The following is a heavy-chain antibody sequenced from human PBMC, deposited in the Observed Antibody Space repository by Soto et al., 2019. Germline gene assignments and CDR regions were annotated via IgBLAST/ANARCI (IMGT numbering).Heavy chain of an antibody. J-gene: IGHJ3*02. CDR3: ASAVANTRNGLDI. CDR1: GFTFSNHW. V-gene: IGHV3-74*01. CDR2: ISSDGSVA. Sequence: GGSLRLSCGASGFTFSNHWIHWVRQAPGKGLVWVSRISSDGSVATYADSVKGRFTISRDNAKNTLYLQMNSLRAEDTAVYYCASAVANTRNGLDIWGQGTMVTVSS. D-gene: IGHD5-12*01.